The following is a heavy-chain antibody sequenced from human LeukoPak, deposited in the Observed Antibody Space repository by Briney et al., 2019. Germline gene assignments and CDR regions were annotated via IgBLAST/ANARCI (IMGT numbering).Heavy chain of an antibody. V-gene: IGHV3-21*01. CDR2: ISSSSSYI. J-gene: IGHJ4*02. D-gene: IGHD3-10*01. CDR1: GFTFSSYS. Sequence: PGGSLRLSCAASGFTFSSYSMNWVRQAPGKGLEWVSSISSSSSYIYYAGSVKGRFTISRDNAKNSLYLQMNSLRAEDTAVYYCARDETYYYGSGIDYWGQGTLVTVSS. CDR3: ARDETYYYGSGIDY.